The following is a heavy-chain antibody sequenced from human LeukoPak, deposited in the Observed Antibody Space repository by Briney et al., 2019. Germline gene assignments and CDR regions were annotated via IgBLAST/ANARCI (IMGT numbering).Heavy chain of an antibody. J-gene: IGHJ6*02. Sequence: PGRPLRLSCAASGFTSSSYAMHWVRRAPGKGLEWVAVISYDGSNKYYADSVKGRFTISRDNSKNTLYLQMNSLRAEDTAVYYCARDYRVAGTDLPDYYYYYGMDVWGQGTTVTVSS. D-gene: IGHD6-19*01. CDR3: ARDYRVAGTDLPDYYYYYGMDV. CDR1: GFTSSSYA. V-gene: IGHV3-30-3*01. CDR2: ISYDGSNK.